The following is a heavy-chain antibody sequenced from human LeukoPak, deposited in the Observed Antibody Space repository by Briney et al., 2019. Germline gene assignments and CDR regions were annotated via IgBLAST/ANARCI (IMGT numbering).Heavy chain of an antibody. CDR3: ARDLVYDSSGYYYADYYYGMDV. Sequence: GGSLRLSCAASGFTFSSYGMHWVRQAPGKGLEWVAVIWYDGSNKYYADSVKGRFTISRDNSKNTLYLQMNSLRAEDTAVYYCARDLVYDSSGYYYADYYYGMDVWGQGTTVTVSS. D-gene: IGHD3-22*01. CDR2: IWYDGSNK. V-gene: IGHV3-33*01. J-gene: IGHJ6*02. CDR1: GFTFSSYG.